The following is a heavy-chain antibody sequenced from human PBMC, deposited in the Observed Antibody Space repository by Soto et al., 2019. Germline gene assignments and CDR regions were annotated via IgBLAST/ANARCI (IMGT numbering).Heavy chain of an antibody. V-gene: IGHV4-4*02. Sequence: SETLSLTCAVSGGSISSSDWWSWVRQVPGEGLEWIGEINHSGSTNYNPSLKSRVTISLDKSQNQFSLKLTSVTAADTAVYYCARGGGGSAAYFGMDVWGQGTTVT. J-gene: IGHJ6*02. CDR2: INHSGST. D-gene: IGHD2-15*01. CDR1: GGSISSSDW. CDR3: ARGGGGSAAYFGMDV.